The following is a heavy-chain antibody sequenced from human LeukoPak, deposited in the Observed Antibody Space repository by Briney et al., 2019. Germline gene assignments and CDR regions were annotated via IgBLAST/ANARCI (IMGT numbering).Heavy chain of an antibody. CDR2: IYYSGNT. V-gene: IGHV4-39*07. CDR1: GGSISSYY. J-gene: IGHJ4*02. Sequence: SETLSLTCTVSGGSISSYYWGWIRQPPGKGLEWIGSIYYSGNTYYNPSLMSRVTISVDTSKNQFSLNLSSVTAADTAVYYCARAPHFFDISGSRYYFDYWGQGTLVTVSS. D-gene: IGHD3-22*01. CDR3: ARAPHFFDISGSRYYFDY.